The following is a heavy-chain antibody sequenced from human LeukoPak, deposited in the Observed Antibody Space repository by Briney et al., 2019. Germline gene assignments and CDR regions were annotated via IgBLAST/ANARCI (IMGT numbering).Heavy chain of an antibody. D-gene: IGHD3-10*01. CDR3: ARLLLLWFGEPDY. CDR1: GGSFSAFY. V-gene: IGHV4-34*01. J-gene: IGHJ4*02. Sequence: SETLSLTCSVYGGSFSAFYWNWIRQPPGKGLEWVGEVNHSGSTYYNPSLKSRVTFSVDTSKNQFSLKLSSVTAADTAVYYCARLLLLWFGEPDYWGQGTVVTVSS. CDR2: VNHSGST.